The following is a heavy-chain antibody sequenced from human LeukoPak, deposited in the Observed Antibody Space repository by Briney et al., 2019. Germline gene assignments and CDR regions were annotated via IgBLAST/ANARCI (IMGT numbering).Heavy chain of an antibody. V-gene: IGHV3-48*01. Sequence: GGSLRLSCAASGFTFSSYSMNWVRQAPGKGLEWVSYISSSSSTTYYADSVKGRFTISRDNAKNSLYLQMNSLGAEDTAVYYCARDHRRGGTIDYWGQGTLVTVSS. D-gene: IGHD1-1*01. CDR1: GFTFSSYS. CDR3: ARDHRRGGTIDY. CDR2: ISSSSSTT. J-gene: IGHJ4*02.